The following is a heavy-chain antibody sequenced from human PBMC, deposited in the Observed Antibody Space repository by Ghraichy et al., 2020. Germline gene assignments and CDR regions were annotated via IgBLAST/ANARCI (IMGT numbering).Heavy chain of an antibody. CDR2: INQDGSEK. CDR1: GFIFSNYW. V-gene: IGHV3-7*04. D-gene: IGHD2-21*01. CDR3: ARASGWVIDY. J-gene: IGHJ4*02. Sequence: GESLNISCSASGFIFSNYWMTWVRQAPGKGLEWVANINQDGSEKFYVDSVKGRFTISRDNAKNSLHLQMNSLRVDDTAVYYCARASGWVIDYWGQGNLVTVSS.